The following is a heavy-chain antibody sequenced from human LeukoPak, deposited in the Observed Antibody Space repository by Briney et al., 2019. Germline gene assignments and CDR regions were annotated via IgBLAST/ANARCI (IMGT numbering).Heavy chain of an antibody. V-gene: IGHV4-59*01. CDR2: IYYSGST. CDR3: ARGSVAALDY. CDR1: GGFISSYY. Sequence: SETLSLTCTVSGGFISSYYWSWIRQPPGKGLEWIGYIYYSGSTNYNPSLKSRVTISVDTSKNQFSLKLSSVTAADTAVYYCARGSVAALDYWGQGTLVTVSS. J-gene: IGHJ4*02. D-gene: IGHD2-15*01.